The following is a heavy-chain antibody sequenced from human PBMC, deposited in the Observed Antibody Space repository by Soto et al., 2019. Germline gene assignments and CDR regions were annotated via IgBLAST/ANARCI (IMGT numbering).Heavy chain of an antibody. J-gene: IGHJ4*02. D-gene: IGHD6-13*01. V-gene: IGHV5-51*01. CDR3: ARSPRSSPYFDY. CDR1: GYTFSNFW. Sequence: GESLKISCHCSGYTFSNFWIGWVRQLPGKGLEWMGVIYPGDHETRYSPSFHGKVTISADKSINTAYLQWNSLEASDTAFYFCARSPRSSPYFDYWGQGALVTVYS. CDR2: IYPGDHET.